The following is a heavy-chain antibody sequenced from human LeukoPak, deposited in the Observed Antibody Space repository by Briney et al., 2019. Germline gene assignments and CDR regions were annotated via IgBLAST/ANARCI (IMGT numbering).Heavy chain of an antibody. CDR3: ARDDGGSYGY. J-gene: IGHJ4*02. CDR1: GFTSGSYS. CDR2: ISSSSSYI. D-gene: IGHD1-26*01. Sequence: GGSLRLSCAASGFTSGSYSMNWVRQAPGKGLEWVSSISSSSSYIYYADSVKGRFTISRDNAKNSLYLQMNSLRAEDTAVYYCARDDGGSYGYWGQGTLVTVSS. V-gene: IGHV3-21*01.